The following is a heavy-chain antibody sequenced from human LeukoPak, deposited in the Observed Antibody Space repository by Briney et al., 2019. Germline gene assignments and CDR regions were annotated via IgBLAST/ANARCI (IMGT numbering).Heavy chain of an antibody. CDR1: GYTFTSYA. Sequence: ASVKVSCKASGYTFTSYAMHWVRQAPGRRLEWMGWINAGNGNTKYSQKFQGRVTITRDTSASTAYMELSSLRSEDTAVYYCARGPYGSGSYYADYWGQGTLVTVSS. J-gene: IGHJ4*02. D-gene: IGHD3-10*01. CDR3: ARGPYGSGSYYADY. V-gene: IGHV1-3*01. CDR2: INAGNGNT.